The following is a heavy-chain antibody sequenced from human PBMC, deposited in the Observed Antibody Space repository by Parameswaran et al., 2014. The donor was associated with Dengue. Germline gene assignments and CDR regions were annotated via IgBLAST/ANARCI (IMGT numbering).Heavy chain of an antibody. J-gene: IGHJ3*02. Sequence: SETLSLTCTVSGGSMDSRDYFWGWIRQPPGKGLEWIGSIYYTGSTFYNPSLKSRVTILIDTFKKQFSLKLGSVTAADTAMYWCAREGAGGYFSGSSRAFDIWGQGTMVTVSS. CDR1: GGSMDSRDYF. D-gene: IGHD3-10*01. CDR2: IYYTGST. V-gene: IGHV4-39*07. CDR3: AREGAGGYFSGSSRAFDI.